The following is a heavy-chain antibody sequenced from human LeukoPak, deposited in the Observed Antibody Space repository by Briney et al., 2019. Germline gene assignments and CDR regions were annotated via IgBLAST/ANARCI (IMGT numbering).Heavy chain of an antibody. CDR3: AREILSSDY. D-gene: IGHD3-3*01. J-gene: IGHJ4*02. V-gene: IGHV3-7*01. CDR2: INHDGSEK. CDR1: GFTFSNYW. Sequence: GGSLRLSCAASGFTFSNYWMTWVRQAPGKGPECVANINHDGSEKYYVDSVKGRFIISRDNAKNSLYLQMNSLRAEDTAVYYCAREILSSDYWGQGTLVTVSS.